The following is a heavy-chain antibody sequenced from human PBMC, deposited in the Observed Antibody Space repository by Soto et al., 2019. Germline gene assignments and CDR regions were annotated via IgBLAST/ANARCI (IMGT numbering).Heavy chain of an antibody. CDR1: GFTFSNYV. J-gene: IGHJ1*01. CDR2: ISVDGSNT. CDR3: AREDGSRGHAETFWH. Sequence: QVQLVESGGGVVQPGRSLRLSCTASGFTFSNYVMHWIHQAPGEGLEWVAGISVDGSNTHYADSVKGRFTISRDNSKNTLYMQMDSRTTEERTVYYSAREDGSRGHAETFWHWSQGTLVTVSS. D-gene: IGHD3-22*01. V-gene: IGHV3-30-3*01.